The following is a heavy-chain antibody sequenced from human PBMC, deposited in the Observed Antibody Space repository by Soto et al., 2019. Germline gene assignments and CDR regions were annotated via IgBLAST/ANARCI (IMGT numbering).Heavy chain of an antibody. CDR2: ISAYNGNT. Sequence: SVKVSCKASGYTFTSYGISWVRQAPGQGLEWMGWISAYNGNTNYAQKLQGRVTMTTDTSTSTAYMELRSLRSDDTAVYYCARWDPDYYDSSGYYLSFDYWGQGTLVTVSS. CDR1: GYTFTSYG. D-gene: IGHD3-22*01. CDR3: ARWDPDYYDSSGYYLSFDY. V-gene: IGHV1-18*01. J-gene: IGHJ4*02.